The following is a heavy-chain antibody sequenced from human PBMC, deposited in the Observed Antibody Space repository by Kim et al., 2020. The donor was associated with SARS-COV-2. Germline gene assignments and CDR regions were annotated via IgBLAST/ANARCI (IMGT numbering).Heavy chain of an antibody. V-gene: IGHV3-64D*06. J-gene: IGHJ5*02. CDR3: VRVRGSGSGSYRGWFDP. CDR1: GFTFSSYA. CDR2: ISSNGGST. D-gene: IGHD3-10*01. Sequence: GGSLRLSCSASGFTFSSYAMHWVRQAPGKGLEYVSAISSNGGSTYYADSVKGRFTISRDNSKNTLYLQMSSLRAEDTAVYYCVRVRGSGSGSYRGWFDPWGQGTLVTVSS.